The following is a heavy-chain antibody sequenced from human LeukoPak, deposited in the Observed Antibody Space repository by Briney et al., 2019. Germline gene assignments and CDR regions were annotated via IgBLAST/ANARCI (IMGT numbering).Heavy chain of an antibody. D-gene: IGHD4-17*01. CDR1: GFTFSSYS. V-gene: IGHV3-21*01. Sequence: GGSLRLSCAASGFTFSSYSMNWVRQAPGKGLEWVSSISSSSSYIYYADSVKGRFTISRDNAKNPLYLQMNSLRAEDTAVYYCAREEDYGDFFDYWGQGTLVTVSS. CDR2: ISSSSSYI. J-gene: IGHJ4*02. CDR3: AREEDYGDFFDY.